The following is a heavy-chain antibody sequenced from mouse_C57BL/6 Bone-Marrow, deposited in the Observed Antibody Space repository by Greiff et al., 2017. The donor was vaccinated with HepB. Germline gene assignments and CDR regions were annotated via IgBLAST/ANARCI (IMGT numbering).Heavy chain of an antibody. J-gene: IGHJ3*01. CDR2: ISDGGSYT. CDR3: ARVYDYDGAY. V-gene: IGHV5-4*01. Sequence: DVQLVESGGGLVKPGGSLKLSCAASGFTFSSYAMSWVRQTPEKRLEWVATISDGGSYTYYPDNVKGRFTISRDNAKNNLYLQMSHLKSEDTAMYYCARVYDYDGAYWGQGTLVTVSA. D-gene: IGHD2-4*01. CDR1: GFTFSSYA.